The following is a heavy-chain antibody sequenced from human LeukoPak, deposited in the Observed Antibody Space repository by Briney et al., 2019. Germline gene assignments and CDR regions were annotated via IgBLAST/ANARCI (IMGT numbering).Heavy chain of an antibody. CDR2: IYYSGST. J-gene: IGHJ4*02. CDR1: GGSISSSSYY. V-gene: IGHV4-39*01. Sequence: TSETLSLTCTVSGGSISSSSYYWGWIRQPPGKGLEWIGSIYYSGSTYYNPSLKSRVTISVDTSKNQFSLKLSSVTAADTAVYYCARGVWSFVGGFDYWGQGTLVTVSS. CDR3: ARGVWSFVGGFDY. D-gene: IGHD3-16*01.